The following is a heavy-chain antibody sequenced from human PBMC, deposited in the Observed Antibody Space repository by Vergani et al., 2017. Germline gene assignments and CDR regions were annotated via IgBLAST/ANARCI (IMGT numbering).Heavy chain of an antibody. CDR3: ARHRMRTTGNWFDP. D-gene: IGHD4-17*01. Sequence: QLQLQESGPGLVKPSETLSLTCTVSGGSISSSSYYWGWIRQPPGNGLEWIGSIYYSGSTYYNPSLKSRVTISVDTSKNQFSLKLSSVTAADTAVYYCARHRMRTTGNWFDPWGQGTLVTVSS. V-gene: IGHV4-39*01. J-gene: IGHJ5*02. CDR1: GGSISSSSYY. CDR2: IYYSGST.